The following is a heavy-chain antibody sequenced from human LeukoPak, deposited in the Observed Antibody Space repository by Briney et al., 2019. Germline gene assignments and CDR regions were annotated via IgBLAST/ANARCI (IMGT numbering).Heavy chain of an antibody. D-gene: IGHD3-10*01. Sequence: SETLSLTCAVYGGSFSGYYWSWIRQPPGKGLEWIGEINHSGSTNYNPSLKSRVTISVDTSMNQFSLKLSSVTAADTAVYYCARRGVRITMVRGVILNWFDPWGQGTLVTVSS. J-gene: IGHJ5*02. V-gene: IGHV4-34*01. CDR3: ARRGVRITMVRGVILNWFDP. CDR2: INHSGST. CDR1: GGSFSGYY.